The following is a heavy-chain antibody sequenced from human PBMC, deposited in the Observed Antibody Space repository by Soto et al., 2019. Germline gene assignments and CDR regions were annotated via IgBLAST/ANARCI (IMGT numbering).Heavy chain of an antibody. CDR2: MNPNSGNT. D-gene: IGHD6-6*01. V-gene: IGHV1-8*01. CDR1: GYTFTSYD. Sequence: QVQLVQSGAEVKKPGASVKVSCKASGYTFTSYDINWVRQATGQGLEWMGWMNPNSGNTGYAQKFQGRVTMTRNTSISTAYMELSSLRSEDTAVYYCARSTAARRRFAYWFDPWGQGTLVTVSS. J-gene: IGHJ5*02. CDR3: ARSTAARRRFAYWFDP.